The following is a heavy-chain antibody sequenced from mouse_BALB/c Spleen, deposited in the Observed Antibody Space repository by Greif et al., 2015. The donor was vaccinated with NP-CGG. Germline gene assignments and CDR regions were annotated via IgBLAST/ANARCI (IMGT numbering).Heavy chain of an antibody. J-gene: IGHJ3*01. D-gene: IGHD3-3*01. CDR2: ISSGGST. CDR1: GFTFSSYA. CDR3: ARGGQGAWFAY. Sequence: EVQGVESGGGLVKPGGSLKLSCAASGFTFSSYAMSWVRQTPEKRLEWVASISSGGSTYYPDSVKGRFTISRDNARNILYLQMSSLRSEDTAMYYCARGGQGAWFAYWGQGTLVTVSA. V-gene: IGHV5-6-5*01.